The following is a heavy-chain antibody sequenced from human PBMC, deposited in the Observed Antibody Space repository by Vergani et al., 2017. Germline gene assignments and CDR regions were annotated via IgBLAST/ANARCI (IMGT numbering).Heavy chain of an antibody. CDR1: GFTFSSYA. D-gene: IGHD4-11*01. CDR2: ISGSGGST. Sequence: VQLVESGGGVVQPGRSLRLSCAASGFTFSSYAMSWVRQAPGKGLEWVSAISGSGGSTYYADSVKGRFTISRDNSKNTLYLQMNSLRAEDTAVYYCARGGWTTVTTFYYFDNWGQGTLVTVSS. CDR3: ARGGWTTVTTFYYFDN. V-gene: IGHV3-23*04. J-gene: IGHJ4*02.